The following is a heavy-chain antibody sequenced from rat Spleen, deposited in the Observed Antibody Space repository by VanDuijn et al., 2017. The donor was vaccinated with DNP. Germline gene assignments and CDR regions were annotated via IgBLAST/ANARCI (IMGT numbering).Heavy chain of an antibody. Sequence: EVQLVESGGGLVQPGRSLKLSCAASGFTFNIYWMTWIRQVPGQGLEWIASITGGGSTFYSDSVKGRFTISRDNAKNTLFLQMNSLRSEDTATYYCAREGGYFDYWGQGVMVTVSS. CDR2: ITGGGST. CDR3: AREGGYFDY. J-gene: IGHJ2*01. CDR1: GFTFNIYW. V-gene: IGHV5-31*01. D-gene: IGHD1-11*01.